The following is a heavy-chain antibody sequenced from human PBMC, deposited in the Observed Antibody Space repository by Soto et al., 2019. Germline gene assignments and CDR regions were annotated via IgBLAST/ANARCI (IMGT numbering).Heavy chain of an antibody. V-gene: IGHV4-39*01. D-gene: IGHD5-18*01. CDR2: IYYSGST. CDR1: GGSISSSSYY. J-gene: IGHJ4*02. Sequence: QLQLQESGPGLVKPSETLSLTCTVSGGSISSSSYYWGWIRQPPGKGLEWIGSIYYSGSTYYNPSLKSRVTISVDTSKNQFSLKLSSVTAADTAVYYCARQVYSYGYYYFDYWGQGTLVTVSS. CDR3: ARQVYSYGYYYFDY.